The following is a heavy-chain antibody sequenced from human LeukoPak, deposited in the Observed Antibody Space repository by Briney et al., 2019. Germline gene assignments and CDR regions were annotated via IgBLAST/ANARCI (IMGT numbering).Heavy chain of an antibody. Sequence: SETLSLTCTVPGGSLSSYYWSWIRQPPGKGLEWIGYIYYSGSTNYNHSLKSRVTLSVDTSKSQFSLRLSSVTAADTAVYYCARLPLRSHFDYWGQGTLVTVSS. J-gene: IGHJ4*02. CDR2: IYYSGST. V-gene: IGHV4-59*08. CDR3: ARLPLRSHFDY. CDR1: GGSLSSYY.